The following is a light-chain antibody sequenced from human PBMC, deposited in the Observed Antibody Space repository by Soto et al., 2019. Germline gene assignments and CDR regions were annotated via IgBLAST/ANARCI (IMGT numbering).Light chain of an antibody. CDR1: SSVVGSFNL. Sequence: QSVLTQPASVSGSPGQSITISCTGSSSVVGSFNLVSWYQHHPGKAPKLLMYEGSRRPSGVSYRFSGSRSGNTASLTISGLQAEDEADYYCCSYAGSATWVFGGGTKVTVL. CDR3: CSYAGSATWV. V-gene: IGLV2-23*01. J-gene: IGLJ3*02. CDR2: EGS.